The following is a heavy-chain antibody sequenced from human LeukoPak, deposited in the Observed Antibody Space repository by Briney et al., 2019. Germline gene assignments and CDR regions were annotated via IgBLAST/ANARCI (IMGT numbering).Heavy chain of an antibody. J-gene: IGHJ3*02. CDR1: GFTFSSYA. CDR2: ISGSGGST. CDR3: ASPRITLIILVKDAFDI. Sequence: PGGSLRLSCAASGFTFSSYAMSWVRQAPGKGLEWVSAISGSGGSTYYADSVKGRFTISRDNSKNTLYLQMSSLRAEDTAVYYCASPRITLIILVKDAFDIWGQGTMVTVSS. V-gene: IGHV3-23*01. D-gene: IGHD3-22*01.